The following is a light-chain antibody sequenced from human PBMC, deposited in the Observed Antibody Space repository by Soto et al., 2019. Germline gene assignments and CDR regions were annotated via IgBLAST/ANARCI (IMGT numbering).Light chain of an antibody. V-gene: IGLV2-14*01. CDR3: FSYTSSGTYV. J-gene: IGLJ1*01. Sequence: ALTQPASVSGSPGQSITISCTGTSSDVGNYKYVSWYQQHPGKAPKLMIYEVSNRPSGVSNRFSGSKSGNTASLTISGLQAEDETDYYCFSYTSSGTYVFGTGTKVTVL. CDR2: EVS. CDR1: SSDVGNYKY.